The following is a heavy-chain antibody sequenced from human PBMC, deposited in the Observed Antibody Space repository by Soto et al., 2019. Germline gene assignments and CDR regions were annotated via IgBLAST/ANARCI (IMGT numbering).Heavy chain of an antibody. Sequence: GASVEVSCKASGGTFSSYTISWVRQATGQGLEWMGRIIPILGIANYAQKFQGRVTITADKSTSTAYMELSSLRSEDTAVYYCATEGGVPADLNGLAPLGQGTLVTVSS. V-gene: IGHV1-69*04. CDR1: GGTFSSYT. CDR3: ATEGGVPADLNGLAP. CDR2: IIPILGIA. D-gene: IGHD2-2*01. J-gene: IGHJ5*02.